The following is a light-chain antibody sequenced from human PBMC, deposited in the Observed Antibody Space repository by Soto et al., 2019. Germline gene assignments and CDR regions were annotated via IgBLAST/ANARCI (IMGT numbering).Light chain of an antibody. CDR1: SSDVGVYNY. CDR2: DVS. J-gene: IGLJ1*01. CDR3: SSYTSSSTPYV. Sequence: QPALTQPASVSGSPGQSITISCTGTSSDVGVYNYVSWYQQHPGKVPKLMIYDVSNRPSGVSNRFSGSKSGNTASLTISGLQAEDEADYYCSSYTSSSTPYVFGTGTKVT. V-gene: IGLV2-14*01.